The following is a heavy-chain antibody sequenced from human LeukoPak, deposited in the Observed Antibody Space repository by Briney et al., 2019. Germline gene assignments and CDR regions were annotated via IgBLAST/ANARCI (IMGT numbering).Heavy chain of an antibody. D-gene: IGHD6-19*01. CDR3: ARVIPYSSGWYRSAGYFDY. V-gene: IGHV3-21*01. CDR2: ISSSSSYI. J-gene: IGHJ4*02. CDR1: RFTFSSYS. Sequence: GGSLRLSCAASRFTFSSYSMNWVRQAPGKGLEWVSSISSSSSYIYYADSVKGRFTISRDNAKNSLYLQMNSLGAENTAVYYCARVIPYSSGWYRSAGYFDYWGQGTLVTVPS.